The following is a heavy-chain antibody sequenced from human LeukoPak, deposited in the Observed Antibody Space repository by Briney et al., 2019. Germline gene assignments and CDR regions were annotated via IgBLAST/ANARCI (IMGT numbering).Heavy chain of an antibody. CDR1: GFTFSSYG. V-gene: IGHV3-30*03. CDR2: ISYDGSNK. Sequence: GGSLRLSCAASGFTFSSYGMHWVRQAPGKGLEWVAVISYDGSNKYYADSVKGRFTISRDNSKNTLYLQMNSLRAEDTAVYYCARPFSHSSGWYYDYWGQGTLVTVSS. CDR3: ARPFSHSSGWYYDY. J-gene: IGHJ4*02. D-gene: IGHD6-19*01.